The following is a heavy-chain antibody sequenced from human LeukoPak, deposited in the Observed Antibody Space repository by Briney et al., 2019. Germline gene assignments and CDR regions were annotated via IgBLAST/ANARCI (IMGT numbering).Heavy chain of an antibody. Sequence: GGSLRLSCAASGFTFSSSWMAWVRQAPGKGLEWVGNIKEDGTAKNYVVSVKGRFTISRDNSKNTLYLQMNSLRAEDTAVYYCASQGRIVDYYYYYMDVWGKGTTVTVSS. D-gene: IGHD3-16*02. V-gene: IGHV3-7*01. J-gene: IGHJ6*03. CDR2: IKEDGTAK. CDR3: ASQGRIVDYYYYYMDV. CDR1: GFTFSSSW.